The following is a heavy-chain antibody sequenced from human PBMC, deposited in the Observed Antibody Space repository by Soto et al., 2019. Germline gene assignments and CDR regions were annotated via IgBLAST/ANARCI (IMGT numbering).Heavy chain of an antibody. Sequence: PGGSLRLSCAASGFTFDDYALHWVRQAPGKGLEWVSYITWNSGYIYYADSVEGRFTISRDNAKNSLYLQMNSLRAEDTAVYYCARDGNGAFYDYVWGSYRDYYDGMDVWGQGTTVTVSS. CDR3: ARDGNGAFYDYVWGSYRDYYDGMDV. CDR1: GFTFDDYA. CDR2: ITWNSGYI. V-gene: IGHV3-21*01. D-gene: IGHD3-16*02. J-gene: IGHJ6*02.